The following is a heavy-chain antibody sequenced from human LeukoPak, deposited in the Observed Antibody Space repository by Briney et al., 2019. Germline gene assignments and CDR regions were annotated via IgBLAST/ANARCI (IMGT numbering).Heavy chain of an antibody. CDR3: ARSRDGYNYGVFDY. CDR2: IYYSGST. J-gene: IGHJ4*02. D-gene: IGHD5-24*01. CDR1: GGSISSYY. Sequence: SETLSLTCTVSGGSISSYYWSWIRQPPGKGLEWIGYIYYSGSTNYNLSLKSRVTISVDTSKNQFSLKLSSVTAADTAVYYCARSRDGYNYGVFDYWGQGTLVTVSS. V-gene: IGHV4-59*08.